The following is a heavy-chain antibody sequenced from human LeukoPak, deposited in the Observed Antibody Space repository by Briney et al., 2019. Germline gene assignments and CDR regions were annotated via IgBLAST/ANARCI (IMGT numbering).Heavy chain of an antibody. D-gene: IGHD3-22*01. V-gene: IGHV3-48*03. J-gene: IGHJ4*02. CDR2: ISSSGSTI. CDR1: GFTFSSYE. Sequence: GGSLRLSCAASGFTFSSYEMNWVRQAPGKGLEWVSYISSSGSTIYYADSVKGRFTISRDNAKNSPYLQMNSLRAEDTAVYYCARGGDDSSGYLFDYWGQGTLVTVSS. CDR3: ARGGDDSSGYLFDY.